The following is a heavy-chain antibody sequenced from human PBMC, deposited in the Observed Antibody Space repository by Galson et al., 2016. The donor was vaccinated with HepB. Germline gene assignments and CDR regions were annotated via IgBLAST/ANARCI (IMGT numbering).Heavy chain of an antibody. V-gene: IGHV4-34*01. D-gene: IGHD2-8*01. CDR1: GGSFNNYY. CDR2: IHHSGST. Sequence: SETLSLTCAVYGGSFNNYYCSWIRQPPGKGLEWIGEIHHSGSTNYNPSLKSRVTISVDTSKNQFSLRLSSVTAADTAVYYCARGTAGGNCNDGVCNSNWFDPWGQGTLVTVSS. CDR3: ARGTAGGNCNDGVCNSNWFDP. J-gene: IGHJ5*02.